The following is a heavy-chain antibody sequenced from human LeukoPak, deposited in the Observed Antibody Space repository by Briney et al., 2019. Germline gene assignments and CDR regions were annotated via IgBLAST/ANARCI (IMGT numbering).Heavy chain of an antibody. V-gene: IGHV1-18*01. D-gene: IGHD4-23*01. CDR3: ARNNDQSGGNLLVS. CDR2: ISTYNGNT. CDR1: GYTFGTYG. Sequence: GASVKVSCKASGYTFGTYGITWVRQAPGQGLEWMGWISTYNGNTNYVQKLQDRLSLTTDPLTTTAFMELTSLTSDHTAVYFGARNNDQSGGNLLVSWGQGTLVTVS. J-gene: IGHJ4*02.